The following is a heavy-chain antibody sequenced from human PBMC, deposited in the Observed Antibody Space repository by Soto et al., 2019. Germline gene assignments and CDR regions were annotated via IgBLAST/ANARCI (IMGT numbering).Heavy chain of an antibody. CDR2: ISRDGGSE. Sequence: QVQLVESGGGVVQPGKSLRLSCVYSGFTLSPYSLHWVRQPPGKGLEWVAVISRDGGSEYYADSVRGRFTISRDHSKSTLYLEVNSLRTEDTAVYFCAGDGGFGKLSPRTNFYYGKEVWGRGTKVTVSS. CDR1: GFTLSPYS. CDR3: AGDGGFGKLSPRTNFYYGKEV. J-gene: IGHJ6*01. D-gene: IGHD3-10*01. V-gene: IGHV3-30*04.